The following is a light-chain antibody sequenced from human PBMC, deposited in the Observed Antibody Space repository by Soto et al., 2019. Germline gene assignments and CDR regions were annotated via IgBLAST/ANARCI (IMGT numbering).Light chain of an antibody. CDR1: SGHSSYI. J-gene: IGLJ3*02. CDR3: ETWDSNPRV. CDR2: LEGSGSY. Sequence: QLVLTQSSSASASLGSSVKLTCTLSSGHSSYIIAWHQQQPGKAPRYLMKLEGSGSYNKGSGVPDRFSGSSSGADRYLTISNLQFEDEADYYCETWDSNPRVFGGATKLTVL. V-gene: IGLV4-60*02.